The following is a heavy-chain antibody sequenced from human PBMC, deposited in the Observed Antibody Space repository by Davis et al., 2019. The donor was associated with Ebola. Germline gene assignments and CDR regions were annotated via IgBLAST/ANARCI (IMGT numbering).Heavy chain of an antibody. V-gene: IGHV4-34*01. J-gene: IGHJ6*02. CDR1: GGSISSYY. CDR3: ARLDLWFGDV. Sequence: PSETLSLTCTVSGGSISSYYWSWIRQPPGKGLEWIGEINHSGSTNYNPSLKSRVTISVDTSKNQFSLKLSSVTAADTAVYYCARLDLWFGDVWGQGTTVTVSS. CDR2: INHSGST. D-gene: IGHD3-10*01.